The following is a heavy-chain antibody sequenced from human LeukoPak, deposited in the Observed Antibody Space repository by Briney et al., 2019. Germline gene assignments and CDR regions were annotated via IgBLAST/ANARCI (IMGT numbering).Heavy chain of an antibody. J-gene: IGHJ4*02. CDR3: AREEAPRGYFDY. CDR1: GYTLTELS. CDR2: INPSGGST. Sequence: ASVKVSCKVSGYTLTELSMHWVRQAPGKGLEWMGIINPSGGSTSYAQKFQGRVTMTRDTSTSTVYMELSSLRSEDTAVYYCAREEAPRGYFDYWGQGTLVPVSS. V-gene: IGHV1-46*01.